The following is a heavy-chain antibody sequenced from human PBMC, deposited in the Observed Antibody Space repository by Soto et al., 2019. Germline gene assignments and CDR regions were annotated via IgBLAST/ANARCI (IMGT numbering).Heavy chain of an antibody. V-gene: IGHV3-48*02. CDR2: ISSSTSTI. J-gene: IGHJ3*02. CDR3: ARPYCSGGSCYSFGAFDI. Sequence: EVQLVESGGGLVQPGGSLRLSCAASGFTFSIYDMNWVRQAPGKGLEWVSYISSSTSTIYYADSVKGRFTISRDNAKNSLYLQMNSLREEDTAVYYCARPYCSGGSCYSFGAFDIWGQGTMVTVSS. D-gene: IGHD2-15*01. CDR1: GFTFSIYD.